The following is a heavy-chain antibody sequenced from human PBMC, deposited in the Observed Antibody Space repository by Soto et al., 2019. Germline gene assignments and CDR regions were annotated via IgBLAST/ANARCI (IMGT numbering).Heavy chain of an antibody. CDR1: GFTFSSYG. CDR2: IWYDGSTI. V-gene: IGHV3-33*01. J-gene: IGHJ5*02. CDR3: ARGVAAAGFDP. Sequence: GSLRLSCAASGFTFSSYGMHRVRQAPGKGLEWVAVIWYDGSTIYYADSVKGRFTISRDNAKNSLYLQMNSLRAEDTAVYYCARGVAAAGFDPWGQGTLVTVSS. D-gene: IGHD6-13*01.